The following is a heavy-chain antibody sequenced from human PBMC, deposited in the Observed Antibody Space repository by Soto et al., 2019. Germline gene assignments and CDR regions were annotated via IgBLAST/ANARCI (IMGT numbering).Heavy chain of an antibody. CDR2: IYSGGTT. CDR1: GLTVSNSY. Sequence: EVQLVESGGGSVQPGGSLRLSCAASGLTVSNSYMNWVRQAPGKGLEWVSIIYSGGTTYYADSVKGRFTISRDNSKNILYLQMHSLRADDTAVYYCARDTTVTTPTSFASWGQGTRVIVSS. CDR3: ARDTTVTTPTSFAS. V-gene: IGHV3-66*01. J-gene: IGHJ4*02. D-gene: IGHD1-1*01.